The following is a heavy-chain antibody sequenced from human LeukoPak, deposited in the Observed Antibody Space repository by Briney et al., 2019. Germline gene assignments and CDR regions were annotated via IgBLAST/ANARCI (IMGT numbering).Heavy chain of an antibody. CDR2: IRYDGSNK. V-gene: IGHV3-30*02. CDR1: GFTSSSYG. J-gene: IGHJ3*02. Sequence: PGGSLRLSCAASGFTSSSYGMHWVRQAPGKGLEWVAFIRYDGSNKYYADSVKGRFTISRDNSKNTLYLQMNSLRAEDTAVYYCANGGYDFWSGYPRIDAFDIWGQGTMVTVSS. D-gene: IGHD3-3*01. CDR3: ANGGYDFWSGYPRIDAFDI.